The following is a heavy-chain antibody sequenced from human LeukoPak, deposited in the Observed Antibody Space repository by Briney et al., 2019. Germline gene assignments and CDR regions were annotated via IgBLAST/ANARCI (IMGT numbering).Heavy chain of an antibody. D-gene: IGHD3-22*01. Sequence: GVSLKISCKGSGYSFTSYWIGWVRQMPGKGLEWMGIIYPGDSDTRYSPSFQGQVTISADKSISTAYLQWSSLKASDTAMYYCASSPGHDSSGYQAYYFDYWGQGTLVTVSS. V-gene: IGHV5-51*01. J-gene: IGHJ4*02. CDR3: ASSPGHDSSGYQAYYFDY. CDR2: IYPGDSDT. CDR1: GYSFTSYW.